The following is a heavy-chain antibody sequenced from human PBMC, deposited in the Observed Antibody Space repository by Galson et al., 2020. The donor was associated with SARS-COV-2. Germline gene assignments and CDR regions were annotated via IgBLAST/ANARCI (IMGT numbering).Heavy chain of an antibody. CDR3: ARDYYDILTGYLGGFDS. D-gene: IGHD3-9*01. J-gene: IGHJ4*02. CDR2: ISGISTYI. Sequence: NSGGSLRLSCAASGFTFSSHSMNWIRQAPGKGLEWVSSISGISTYIYYADSVKGRFTISRDNAKNSLYLQMNSLRAEDTAVYYCARDYYDILTGYLGGFDSWGQGTLVTVSS. CDR1: GFTFSSHS. V-gene: IGHV3-21*01.